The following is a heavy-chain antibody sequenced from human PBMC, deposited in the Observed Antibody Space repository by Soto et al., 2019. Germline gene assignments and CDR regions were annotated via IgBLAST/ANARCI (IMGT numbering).Heavy chain of an antibody. V-gene: IGHV1-46*01. Sequence: ASVKVSCKASGYTLTSYHMDWVRQAPGQGLEWMGKISPSGDMTWYPQKFRGRVTLTRDTSTGTYYMELRSLRSDDTAVYYCARDGGNYGDNDYWGQGTLVTVSS. CDR1: GYTLTSYH. CDR3: ARDGGNYGDNDY. J-gene: IGHJ4*02. D-gene: IGHD4-17*01. CDR2: ISPSGDMT.